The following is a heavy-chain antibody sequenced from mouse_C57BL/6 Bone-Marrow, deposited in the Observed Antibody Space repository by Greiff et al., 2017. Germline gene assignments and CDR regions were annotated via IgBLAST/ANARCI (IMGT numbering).Heavy chain of an antibody. Sequence: EVQLQQSGAELVRPGASVKLSCTASGFNIKDDYMHWVKQRPEQGLEWIGWIDPENGDTEYASKFQGKATITADTSSNTAYLQLSSLTSEDTAVYYCTGTVVGAMDYGGQGTSVTVSS. CDR2: IDPENGDT. J-gene: IGHJ4*01. D-gene: IGHD1-1*01. V-gene: IGHV14-4*01. CDR1: GFNIKDDY. CDR3: TGTVVGAMDY.